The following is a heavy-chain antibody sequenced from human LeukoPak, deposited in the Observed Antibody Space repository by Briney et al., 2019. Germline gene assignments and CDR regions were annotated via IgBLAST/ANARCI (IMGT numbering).Heavy chain of an antibody. V-gene: IGHV3-20*04. CDR2: VNWNGGST. J-gene: IGHJ4*02. D-gene: IGHD3-9*01. Sequence: GGSLRLSCAASGFTFDDYGMSWVRQAPGKGLEWISGVNWNGGSTGYADSVKGRFTISRDNAKNSLYLQMNSLRAEDTAVYYCARDKYDILTGYSVYFDYWGQGTLVTVSS. CDR3: ARDKYDILTGYSVYFDY. CDR1: GFTFDDYG.